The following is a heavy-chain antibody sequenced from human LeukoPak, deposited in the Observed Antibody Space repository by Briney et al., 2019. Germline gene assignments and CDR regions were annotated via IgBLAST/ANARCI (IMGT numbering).Heavy chain of an antibody. CDR3: ARGRVTATDGFDI. D-gene: IGHD2-21*02. V-gene: IGHV1-46*01. CDR1: GYTFTIYF. J-gene: IGHJ3*02. Sequence: ASVKVSCKASGYTFTIYFIHWVRQAPGEGREWMGIINPTGGSTRYAQKFQGRVTMTRDTSTSTVYMELSSLRSEDTAVYYCARGRVTATDGFDIWGQGTTVIVSS. CDR2: INPTGGST.